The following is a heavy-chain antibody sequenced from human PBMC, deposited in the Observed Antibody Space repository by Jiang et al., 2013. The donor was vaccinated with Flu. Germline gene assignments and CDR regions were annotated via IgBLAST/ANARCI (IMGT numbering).Heavy chain of an antibody. Sequence: QLVESGGGLVQPGRSLRLSCAASGFTFDDYAMHWVRQAPGKGLEWVSGISWNSGSIGYADSVKGRFTISRDNAKNSLYLQMNSLRAEDTALYYCAKDRFPLGYCTNGVCSTGAFDIWGQGTMVTVSS. CDR2: ISWNSGSI. CDR1: GFTFDDYA. J-gene: IGHJ3*02. V-gene: IGHV3-9*01. CDR3: AKDRFPLGYCTNGVCSTGAFDI. D-gene: IGHD2-8*01.